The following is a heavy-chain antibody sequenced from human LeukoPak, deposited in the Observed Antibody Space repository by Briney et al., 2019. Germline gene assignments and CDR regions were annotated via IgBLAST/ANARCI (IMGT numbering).Heavy chain of an antibody. CDR2: ISSSADRT. V-gene: IGHV3-23*01. CDR3: AKEGVGSAAEFFDY. CDR1: GFTFSSYG. Sequence: PGGSLRLSCAASGFTFSSYGMNWVRQAPGKGLEWVSAISSSADRTYYPDSVKGRFTISRDNSKNTVYLEMNSLRAEDTAVYYCAKEGVGSAAEFFDYWGLGTLVTVSS. J-gene: IGHJ4*02. D-gene: IGHD3-3*01.